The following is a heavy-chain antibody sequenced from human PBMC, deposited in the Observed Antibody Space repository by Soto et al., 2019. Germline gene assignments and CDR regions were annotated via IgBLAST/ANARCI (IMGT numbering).Heavy chain of an antibody. Sequence: SGPTLVNPTETLTLTCTVSGFSLSNARMGVGWIRQPPGKALEWLAHIFSNDEKSYSTSLKSRLTISKDTSKSQVVITLTNMDPVDTATYYCARIWYCSGGSCRGGYYFDYWGQGTLVTVSS. V-gene: IGHV2-26*01. D-gene: IGHD2-15*01. CDR1: GFSLSNARMG. J-gene: IGHJ4*02. CDR3: ARIWYCSGGSCRGGYYFDY. CDR2: IFSNDEK.